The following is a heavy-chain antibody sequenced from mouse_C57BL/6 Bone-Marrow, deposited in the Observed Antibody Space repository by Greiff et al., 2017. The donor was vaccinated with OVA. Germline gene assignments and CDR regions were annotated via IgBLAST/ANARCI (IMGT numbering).Heavy chain of an antibody. CDR2: IHPNSGST. D-gene: IGHD3-3*01. J-gene: IGHJ1*03. Sequence: QVQLQQSGAELVKPGASVKLSCKASGYTFTRYWMHWVKQRPGQGLEWIGMIHPNSGSTNYNEKFKSKATLTVDKSSSTAYMQLSSLTSEDSAVYYCARERAYWYFDVWGTGTTVTVSS. V-gene: IGHV1-64*01. CDR1: GYTFTRYW. CDR3: ARERAYWYFDV.